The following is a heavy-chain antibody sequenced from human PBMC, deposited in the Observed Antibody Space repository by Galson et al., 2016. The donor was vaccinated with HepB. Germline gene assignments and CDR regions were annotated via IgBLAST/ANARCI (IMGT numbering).Heavy chain of an antibody. CDR1: GYSFNSYW. V-gene: IGHV5-10-1*01. CDR2: VDPRDSHT. Sequence: QSGAEVKKPGESLRISCKGFGYSFNSYWINWVRQMPGKGLEWMGRVDPRDSHTNYSPSFQGHVTISADESISTTYLQWSSLKASGTAMYFCARVERDTYYYDYAMDGRGQGATVTVAS. J-gene: IGHJ6*02. CDR3: ARVERDTYYYDYAMDG. D-gene: IGHD3-3*01.